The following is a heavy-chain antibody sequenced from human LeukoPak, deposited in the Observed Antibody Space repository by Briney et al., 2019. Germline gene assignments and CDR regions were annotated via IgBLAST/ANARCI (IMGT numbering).Heavy chain of an antibody. CDR3: ARGPQLELALYWFDP. V-gene: IGHV4-30-2*01. CDR1: DGSITGGVYA. Sequence: TLSLTWAVSDGSITGGVYAWIWSRQPPGKGLEWICYIYESGTIFSNPSLRTRLPMTVHKSKNQFSLQFTSVAAAETTVYHCARGPQLELALYWFDPWGHGTLVTVSS. CDR2: IYESGTI. D-gene: IGHD1-7*01. J-gene: IGHJ5*02.